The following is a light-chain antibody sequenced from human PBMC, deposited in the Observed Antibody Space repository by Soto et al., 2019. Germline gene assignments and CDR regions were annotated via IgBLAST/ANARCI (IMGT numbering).Light chain of an antibody. Sequence: EIVMTQSPATLSVSPGEGATLSCRASHGIGTALAWYQQKPGQTPRLLMYGASIRATGVPARFSGSASGTEFTLTITSLQSEDFAVYYCQHYSDWPLTVGGGTKVDSK. CDR2: GAS. CDR3: QHYSDWPLT. CDR1: HGIGTA. V-gene: IGKV3-15*01. J-gene: IGKJ4*01.